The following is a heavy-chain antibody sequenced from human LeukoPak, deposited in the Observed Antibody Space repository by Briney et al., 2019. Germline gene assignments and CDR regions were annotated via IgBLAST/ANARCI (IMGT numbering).Heavy chain of an antibody. D-gene: IGHD3-3*01. J-gene: IGHJ3*02. CDR2: IYYSGST. CDR3: ARGRYTYYDFWSGVDAFDI. V-gene: IGHV4-59*12. Sequence: PSETLSLTCTVSGGSINSYYWSWIRQPPGKGLEWIGYIYYSGSTNYNPSPKSRVTISVDTSKNQFSLKLSSVTAADTAVYYCARGRYTYYDFWSGVDAFDIWGQGTMVTVSS. CDR1: GGSINSYY.